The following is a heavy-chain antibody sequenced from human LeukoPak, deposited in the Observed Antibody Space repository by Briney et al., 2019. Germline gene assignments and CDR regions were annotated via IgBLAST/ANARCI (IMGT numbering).Heavy chain of an antibody. CDR3: ARDYGDYGAPFDY. V-gene: IGHV4-38-2*02. CDR1: GYSISSGYY. CDR2: IYHSGST. Sequence: SETLSLTCAVSGYSISSGYYWGWIRQPPGKGLEWIGSIYHSGSTYYNPSLKSRVTISVDTSKNQFSLKLSSVTAADTAVYYRARDYGDYGAPFDYWGQGTLVTVSS. D-gene: IGHD4-17*01. J-gene: IGHJ4*02.